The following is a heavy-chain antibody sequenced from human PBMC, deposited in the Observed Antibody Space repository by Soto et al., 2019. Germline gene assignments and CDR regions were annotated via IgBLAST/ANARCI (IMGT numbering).Heavy chain of an antibody. CDR2: IYYSGST. V-gene: IGHV4-59*11. CDR3: ARANWYSEY. Sequence: QVQLQESGPGLVKPSETLSLTCTVSDGSIINHYWSWIRQPPGKGLEWIVYIYYSGSTNYNPSLKRRVTISVDTSKNQFSLNLTALTAADTAIYYCARANWYSEYWGQGALVTVSS. CDR1: DGSIINHY. D-gene: IGHD7-27*01. J-gene: IGHJ4*02.